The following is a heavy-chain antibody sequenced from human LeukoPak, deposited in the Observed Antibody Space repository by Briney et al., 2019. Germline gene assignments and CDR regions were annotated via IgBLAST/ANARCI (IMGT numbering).Heavy chain of an antibody. CDR3: ATNTGTVFDY. CDR2: VYYTGST. CDR1: SGFITAYY. J-gene: IGHJ4*02. Sequence: PSGTLSLTCSVSSGFITAYYWSWIRQPPGKGLEWIGYVYYTGSTEYNPSLRSRVTISLEMSTHQFSLNLTSVTAADTAVYYCATNTGTVFDYWGQGALVTVSS. V-gene: IGHV4-59*01. D-gene: IGHD7-27*01.